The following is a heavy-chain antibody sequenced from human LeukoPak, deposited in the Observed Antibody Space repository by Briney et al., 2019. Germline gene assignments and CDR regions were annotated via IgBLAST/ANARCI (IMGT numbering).Heavy chain of an antibody. Sequence: GGSLRLSCAASGFTVSSNYMSWVRQAPGKGLEWVSVIYSGGSTYYADSVKGRFTISRDNSKNTLYLQMNSLRAEDTAVYYCARALHYDFWSGYYFDYWGQGTLVTVSS. CDR2: IYSGGST. D-gene: IGHD3-3*01. J-gene: IGHJ4*02. CDR1: GFTVSSNY. V-gene: IGHV3-53*01. CDR3: ARALHYDFWSGYYFDY.